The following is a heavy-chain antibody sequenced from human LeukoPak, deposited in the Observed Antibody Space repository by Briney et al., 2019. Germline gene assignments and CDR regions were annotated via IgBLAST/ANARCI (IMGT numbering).Heavy chain of an antibody. CDR2: IYYSGST. D-gene: IGHD5-18*01. J-gene: IGHJ4*02. CDR1: GGSISSSDYY. Sequence: SETLSLTCTVSGGSISSSDYYWGWIRQPPGRGLEWIGSIYYSGSTYYNPSLKSRVTISVDTSKNQFSLKLSSVTAADTAVYYCARPEYSYGPFDYWGQGTLVTVSS. V-gene: IGHV4-39*01. CDR3: ARPEYSYGPFDY.